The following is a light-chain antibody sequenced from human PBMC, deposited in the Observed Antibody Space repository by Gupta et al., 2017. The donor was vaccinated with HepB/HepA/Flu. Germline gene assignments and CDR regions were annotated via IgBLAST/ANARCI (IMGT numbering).Light chain of an antibody. J-gene: IGKJ4*01. CDR1: QTISSN. Sequence: EIVMTQSPATLSVAPGERATLSCRASQTISSNLAWYQQKPGQAPRLLISDASTRATGIPARFSGSGSGTEFTLTISSRQSEDFAVYYCQQYKKWPTGLTFGGGTKVEIK. CDR3: QQYKKWPTGLT. V-gene: IGKV3-15*01. CDR2: DAS.